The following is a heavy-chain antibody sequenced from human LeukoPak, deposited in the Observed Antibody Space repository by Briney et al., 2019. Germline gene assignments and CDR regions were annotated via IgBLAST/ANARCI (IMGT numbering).Heavy chain of an antibody. D-gene: IGHD4-17*01. CDR3: ARNDYGDYGIDY. V-gene: IGHV3-21*01. J-gene: IGHJ4*02. CDR1: GFTFSTYS. CDR2: ISRSASSI. Sequence: GGSLRLSCASSGFTFSTYSMSWVRQAPGKGLEWVSYISRSASSIYYADSVKGRFTTSRDNAKNSLYLQMKRLRAEDTAIYFCARNDYGDYGIDYWGQGTLVTVSS.